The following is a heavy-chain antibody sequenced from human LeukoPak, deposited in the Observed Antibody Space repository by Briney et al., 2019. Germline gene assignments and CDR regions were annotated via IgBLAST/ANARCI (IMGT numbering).Heavy chain of an antibody. CDR3: AKKYCSGGNCNPPSFDY. CDR1: GFTFSNYA. D-gene: IGHD2-15*01. Sequence: PGGSLRLSCAASGFTFSNYAMTWVRQSPGKGLEWVSIITESGDNSYYADSVKGRFTLSRDNSKNTVYLQMNSLRAEDTAVYYCAKKYCSGGNCNPPSFDYWGQGTLVTVSS. CDR2: ITESGDNS. J-gene: IGHJ4*02. V-gene: IGHV3-23*01.